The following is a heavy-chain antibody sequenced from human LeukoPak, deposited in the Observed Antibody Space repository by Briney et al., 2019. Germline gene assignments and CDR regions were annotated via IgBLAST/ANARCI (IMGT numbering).Heavy chain of an antibody. D-gene: IGHD5-18*01. CDR2: INWNGGST. V-gene: IGHV3-20*04. CDR1: GFTFDDYG. J-gene: IGHJ4*02. CDR3: ARGSMGIQLWLMVDY. Sequence: GGSLRLSCAASGFTFDDYGMSWVRQAPGKGLEWVSGINWNGGSTGYADSVKGRFTISRDNAKNSLYLQMNSLRAEDTALYYCARGSMGIQLWLMVDYWGQGPLVTVSS.